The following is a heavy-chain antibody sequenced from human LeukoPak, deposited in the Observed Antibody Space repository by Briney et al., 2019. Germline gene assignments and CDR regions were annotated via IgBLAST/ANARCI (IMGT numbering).Heavy chain of an antibody. D-gene: IGHD3-9*01. CDR2: IYYSGST. J-gene: IGHJ3*02. Sequence: SETLSLTCTVSGRSISSYYGSWIRQPPGKGLEWIGYIYYSGSTNYNPSLKSRVTISVDTSKNQFSLKLSSVTAADTAVYYCARAPSTDYDILTGYSPGAFDIWGQGTMVTVSS. V-gene: IGHV4-59*01. CDR3: ARAPSTDYDILTGYSPGAFDI. CDR1: GRSISSYY.